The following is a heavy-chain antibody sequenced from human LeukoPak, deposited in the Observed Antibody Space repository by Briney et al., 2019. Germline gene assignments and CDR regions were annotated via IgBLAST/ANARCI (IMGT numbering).Heavy chain of an antibody. CDR1: GDSVSSNSAT. V-gene: IGHV6-1*01. Sequence: QTLSLTCAISGDSVSSNSATWNWIRQSPSRGLEWLGRTYYRSKWYSDSAVSVKSRITINPDTFKNQFSLQLNSVTPEDTAVYYCASAYSSGKDYHFNYWGQGTLVAVSS. D-gene: IGHD5-12*01. CDR3: ASAYSSGKDYHFNY. CDR2: TYYRSKWYS. J-gene: IGHJ4*02.